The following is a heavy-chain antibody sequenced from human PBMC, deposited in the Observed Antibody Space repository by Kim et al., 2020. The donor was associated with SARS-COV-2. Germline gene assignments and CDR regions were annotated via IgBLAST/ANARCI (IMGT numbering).Heavy chain of an antibody. CDR2: ISYDGRNE. CDR1: GFTFRTYA. D-gene: IGHD3-16*01. CDR3: ARDRFGSVVRGFDY. J-gene: IGHJ4*02. V-gene: IGHV3-30*04. Sequence: GGSLRLSCADSGFTFRTYAMHWVRQAPGKGLEWVAVISYDGRNEYYADSVKGRFTISRDNSKNTLYLQMNSLRAEDTAMYHCARDRFGSVVRGFDYWGQGTLVTVSS.